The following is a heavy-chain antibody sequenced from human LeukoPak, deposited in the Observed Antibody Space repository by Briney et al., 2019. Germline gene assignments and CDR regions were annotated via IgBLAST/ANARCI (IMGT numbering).Heavy chain of an antibody. CDR3: ARVSYSSGRGDAFDI. V-gene: IGHV6-1*01. D-gene: IGHD6-19*01. CDR1: GDSVSSNSAA. Sequence: SQTLSLTCAISGDSVSSNSAAWNWIRQSPSRGLEWLGRTYYRSKWYNDYAVSVKSRITINPDTSKNQFSLQMNSVTPEDTGVYYCARVSYSSGRGDAFDIWGQGTMVTVSS. CDR2: TYYRSKWYN. J-gene: IGHJ3*02.